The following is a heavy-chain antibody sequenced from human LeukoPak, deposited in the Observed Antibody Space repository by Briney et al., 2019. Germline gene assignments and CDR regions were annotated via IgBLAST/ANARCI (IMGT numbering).Heavy chain of an antibody. V-gene: IGHV3-23*01. Sequence: PGGSLTLSCAASGFAFSNYPMSWVRQAPGKGLEWVSGISGGGDSTYYAGSVKGRFTISRDSSKNTLYLQMVSPRAEDTAIYYCAKSHSGWYSFDYWGQGALVTVSS. CDR3: AKSHSGWYSFDY. J-gene: IGHJ4*02. D-gene: IGHD6-19*01. CDR1: GFAFSNYP. CDR2: ISGGGDST.